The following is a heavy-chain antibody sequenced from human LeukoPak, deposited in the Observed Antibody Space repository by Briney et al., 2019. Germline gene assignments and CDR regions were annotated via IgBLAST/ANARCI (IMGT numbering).Heavy chain of an antibody. D-gene: IGHD1-26*01. CDR2: IKQDGSQR. J-gene: IGHJ4*02. CDR1: GFTFSDYW. V-gene: IGHV3-7*04. CDR3: AREGLLMGADY. Sequence: GGSLRLSCAASGFTFSDYWMSWVRHAPGKGLEWVANIKQDGSQRNYVDSVKGRFTISGDNAKNSQYLQMNSLRVEDTAIYYCAREGLLMGADYWGQGTLVTVSS.